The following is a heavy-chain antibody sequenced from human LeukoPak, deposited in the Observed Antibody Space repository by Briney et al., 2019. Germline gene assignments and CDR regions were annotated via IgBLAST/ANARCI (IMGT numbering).Heavy chain of an antibody. CDR2: INPNSGGT. CDR3: ARDYPYSSSHYYYYNHMDV. D-gene: IGHD6-6*01. CDR1: GYTFTGYY. Sequence: ASVKVSCKASGYTFTGYYMHWVRQAPGQGLEWMGWINPNSGGTNYAQKFQGRVTMTRDTSISTAYMELSRLRSDDTAVYYCARDYPYSSSHYYYYNHMDVWGKGTTVTVSS. J-gene: IGHJ6*03. V-gene: IGHV1-2*02.